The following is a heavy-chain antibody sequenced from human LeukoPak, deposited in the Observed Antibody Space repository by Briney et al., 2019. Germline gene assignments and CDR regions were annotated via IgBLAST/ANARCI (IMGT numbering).Heavy chain of an antibody. CDR1: GGSISSYY. Sequence: SGTLSLTCAVSGGSISSYYWSWLRQPPGKGLEWIGYIYYSGSTNYKSSLKSRVTISVDTSKNQFSLKLSSVTAADTAVYYCARTTEGGYSYGYFYYYYMDVWGKGTTVTISS. CDR3: ARTTEGGYSYGYFYYYYMDV. J-gene: IGHJ6*03. V-gene: IGHV4-59*01. CDR2: IYYSGST. D-gene: IGHD5-18*01.